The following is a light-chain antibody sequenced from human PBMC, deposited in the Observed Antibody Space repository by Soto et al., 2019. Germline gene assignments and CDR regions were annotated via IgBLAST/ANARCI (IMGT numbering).Light chain of an antibody. CDR1: QGISNY. CDR2: AAS. CDR3: QKYNSAPT. Sequence: DIQMTQSPSSLSASVGDRVTITCRASQGISNYLSWYQQKPGNVPKLLIYAASTLQSGVPSRFSGSGSGTDFTLTISSLQPEDVATFYCQKYNSAPTFGQGTKVDIK. V-gene: IGKV1-27*01. J-gene: IGKJ1*01.